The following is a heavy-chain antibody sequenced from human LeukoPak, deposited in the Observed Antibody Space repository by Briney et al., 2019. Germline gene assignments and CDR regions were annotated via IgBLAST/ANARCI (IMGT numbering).Heavy chain of an antibody. CDR3: ARDVLDIYYYYGMDV. J-gene: IGHJ6*02. Sequence: GRSLRLSCAASGFTFSSYAMNWVRQAPGKGLEWVAVISYDGSNKYYADSVKGRFTISRDNSKNTLYLQMNSLRAEDTAVYYCARDVLDIYYYYGMDVWGQGTAVTVSS. CDR1: GFTFSSYA. D-gene: IGHD2-8*01. CDR2: ISYDGSNK. V-gene: IGHV3-30*04.